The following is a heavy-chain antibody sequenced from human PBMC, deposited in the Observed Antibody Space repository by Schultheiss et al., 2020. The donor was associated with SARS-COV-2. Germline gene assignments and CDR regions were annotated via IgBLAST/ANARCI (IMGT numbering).Heavy chain of an antibody. J-gene: IGHJ4*02. V-gene: IGHV1-2*06. D-gene: IGHD3-16*01. CDR3: ARDPFERRPSLDD. CDR1: GYTFTGYY. CDR2: INPNSGGT. Sequence: ASVKVSCKASGYTFTGYYMHWVRQAPGQGLEWMGRINPNSGGTNYAQKFQGRVTMTRDTSISIAYMEVSRLRSDDTAVYYCARDPFERRPSLDDWGQGTLVTVSS.